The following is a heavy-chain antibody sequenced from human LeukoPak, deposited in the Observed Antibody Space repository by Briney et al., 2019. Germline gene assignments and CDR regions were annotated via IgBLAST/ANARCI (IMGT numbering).Heavy chain of an antibody. CDR2: SRNEADSYTA. CDR1: GFTFSDSF. V-gene: IGHV3-72*01. CDR3: ATSSWYRLAY. J-gene: IGHJ4*02. Sequence: PGGSLRLSCAASGFTFSDSFMSWVRQAPGKGLEWVGRSRNEADSYTAEYAASVKGRFTISRDESKNSLYLQISSLETEDAAVYYCATSSWYRLAYWGQGSLVTVSS. D-gene: IGHD6-13*01.